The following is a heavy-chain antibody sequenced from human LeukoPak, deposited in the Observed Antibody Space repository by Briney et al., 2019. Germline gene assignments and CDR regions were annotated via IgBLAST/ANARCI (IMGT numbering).Heavy chain of an antibody. CDR1: GFSFSGSA. J-gene: IGHJ4*02. V-gene: IGHV3-73*01. Sequence: SGGSLRLSCAASGFSFSGSAMHWVREASGKGLEWVGRIRTKPNSYATVYAASVKGRFTISRDDSKNTTYLQMDSLKTEDTAVYYCTRQTVPDYWGQGTPVTVSS. CDR3: TRQTVPDY. D-gene: IGHD1-1*01. CDR2: IRTKPNSYAT.